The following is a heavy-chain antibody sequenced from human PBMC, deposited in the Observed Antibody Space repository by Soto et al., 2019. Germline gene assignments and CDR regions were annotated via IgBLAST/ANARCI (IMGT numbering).Heavy chain of an antibody. CDR3: ARDLPTMDV. CDR1: GYTFTSYG. Sequence: QVQLVQSGAEVKKPGASVKVSCKASGYTFTSYGISWVRQAPGQGLEWMGWIRAYNGNTNYAQKHQSGVTMTTAPPTSTANMELRSLSSDDTAVYYCARDLPTMDVWGQGTTVTVSS. V-gene: IGHV1-18*01. J-gene: IGHJ6*02. CDR2: IRAYNGNT.